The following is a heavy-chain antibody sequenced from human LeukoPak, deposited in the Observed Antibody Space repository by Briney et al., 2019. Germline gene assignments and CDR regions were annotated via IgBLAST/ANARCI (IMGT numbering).Heavy chain of an antibody. Sequence: QTGGSLRLSCAASGFTFSSYAMSWVRQAPGKGLEWVSYISSSGSTIYYADSVKGRFTISRDNAKNSLYLQMNSLRAEDTAVYYCAREPYSSSSVNWFDPWGQGTLVTVSS. CDR2: ISSSGSTI. CDR3: AREPYSSSSVNWFDP. D-gene: IGHD6-6*01. CDR1: GFTFSSYA. J-gene: IGHJ5*02. V-gene: IGHV3-48*04.